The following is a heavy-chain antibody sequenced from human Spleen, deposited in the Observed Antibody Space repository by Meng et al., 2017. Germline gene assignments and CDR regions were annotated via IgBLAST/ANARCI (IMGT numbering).Heavy chain of an antibody. CDR2: VYHSGST. J-gene: IGHJ4*02. CDR3: ARQTKYDFWIIH. V-gene: IGHV4-34*01. Sequence: QVMRVDWGAGLLQPWETHVLICGVNGGSLRGYAWKWLRQPPGKGLEWIGEVYHSGSTNYNPSLKIRVTISVDTSKNQFSLKLSSVTAADTAVYYCARQTKYDFWIIHWGQGTLVTVSS. D-gene: IGHD3-3*01. CDR1: GGSLRGYA.